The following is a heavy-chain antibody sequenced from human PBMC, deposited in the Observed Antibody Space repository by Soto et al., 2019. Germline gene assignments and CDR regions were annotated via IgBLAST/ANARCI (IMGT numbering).Heavy chain of an antibody. D-gene: IGHD3-16*01. CDR3: ARDNDSPSSQYVYGLDF. V-gene: IGHV1-18*01. CDR2: ISADNGNT. CDR1: LYSFFTCV. Sequence: ASVTVPCTPSLYSFFTCVITWVQPAPGKGLEWMGCISADNGNTKHTENYQDRVTTTTDTSTTTGYMELKSLRSDDTAVYYCARDNDSPSSQYVYGLDFWGQGTTVTVSS. J-gene: IGHJ6*02.